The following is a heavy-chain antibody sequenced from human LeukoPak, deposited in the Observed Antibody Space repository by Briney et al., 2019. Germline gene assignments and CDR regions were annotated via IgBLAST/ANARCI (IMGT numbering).Heavy chain of an antibody. CDR3: GKSRGGRSSWFPLDY. CDR1: GFTFSSYA. Sequence: GGSLRLSCAASGFTFSSYAMSWVRQAPGQGLEWVSSISGNGGSTYYADYVKGRFTISRDNSKSTPYLQMNSLRAEDTAVYYCGKSRGGRSSWFPLDYWGRGILVSVS. D-gene: IGHD6-13*01. J-gene: IGHJ4*02. CDR2: ISGNGGST. V-gene: IGHV3-23*01.